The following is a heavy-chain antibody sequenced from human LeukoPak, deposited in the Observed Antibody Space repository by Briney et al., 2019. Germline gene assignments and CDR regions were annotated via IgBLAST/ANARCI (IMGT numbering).Heavy chain of an antibody. D-gene: IGHD2-15*01. CDR1: GFTFSSYA. V-gene: IGHV3-23*01. Sequence: GRSLRLSCVASGFTFSSYAMSWVRQAPGKGVEWVSAISGSGGSTNYADSVKGRFTISRDNSKNTLYLQMNSLRAEDTAVYYCAKGGYCSGGSCYFSDAFDIWGQGTMVTVSS. J-gene: IGHJ3*02. CDR3: AKGGYCSGGSCYFSDAFDI. CDR2: ISGSGGST.